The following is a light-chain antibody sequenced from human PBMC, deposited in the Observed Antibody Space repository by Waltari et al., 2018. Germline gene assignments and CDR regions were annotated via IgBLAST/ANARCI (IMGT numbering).Light chain of an antibody. CDR1: QSVTTK. CDR3: QQYHNWPPWT. CDR2: DAS. Sequence: EIVMTQPPATLSVSPGEGATLSCRASQSVTTKLAWYQLKPGQAPRLLIYDASSRATGIPARFSGSGFGTEFTLTISSLQSEDFAVYYCQQYHNWPPWTFGRGTKVEIK. V-gene: IGKV3D-15*01. J-gene: IGKJ1*01.